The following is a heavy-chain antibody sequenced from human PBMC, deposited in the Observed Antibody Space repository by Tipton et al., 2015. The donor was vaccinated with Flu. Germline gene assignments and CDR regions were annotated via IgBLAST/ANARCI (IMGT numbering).Heavy chain of an antibody. Sequence: QLVQSGAEVKKPGASVKVSCKGSGYNFINYGISWVRQAPGQGLEWMGWISAYNGNAHYAQKLQGRITMTTDTSTSTVYMEVRSRRSADTAVYCCARDQGCGGNDWPGFDYWGQGALFTGSS. J-gene: IGHJ4*02. V-gene: IGHV1-18*01. CDR1: GYNFINYG. CDR2: ISAYNGNA. D-gene: IGHD5-12*01. CDR3: ARDQGCGGNDWPGFDY.